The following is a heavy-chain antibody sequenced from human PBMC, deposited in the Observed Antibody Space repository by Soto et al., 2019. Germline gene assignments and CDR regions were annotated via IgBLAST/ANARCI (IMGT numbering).Heavy chain of an antibody. CDR2: IWYDGSNK. CDR1: GFTFSSYG. V-gene: IGHV3-33*01. Sequence: QVQLVESGGGVVQPGRSLRLSCAASGFTFSSYGMHWVRQAPGKGLEWVAVIWYDGSNKYYADSVKGRFTISSDNSENALYLQMNSLRAEDTAVYYCARDRYSSGWYDLDYWGQGTLVTVSS. CDR3: ARDRYSSGWYDLDY. D-gene: IGHD6-19*01. J-gene: IGHJ4*02.